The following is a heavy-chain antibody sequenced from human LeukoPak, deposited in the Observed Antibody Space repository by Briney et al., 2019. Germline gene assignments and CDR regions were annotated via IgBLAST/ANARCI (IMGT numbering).Heavy chain of an antibody. Sequence: LETLSLTCTVSGGSISSYYWSWIRQPPGKGLEWVGYIYYSGSTNYYPSLKSGGTRSVNTSKNQFSLNLVALTAADTAVYYCARQVGYCSGGSCSKTRPFDYWGQGTLVTVSS. V-gene: IGHV4-59*08. J-gene: IGHJ4*02. CDR1: GGSISSYY. CDR2: IYYSGST. CDR3: ARQVGYCSGGSCSKTRPFDY. D-gene: IGHD2-15*01.